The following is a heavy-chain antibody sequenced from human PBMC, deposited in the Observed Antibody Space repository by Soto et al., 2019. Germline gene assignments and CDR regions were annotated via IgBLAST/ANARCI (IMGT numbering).Heavy chain of an antibody. CDR3: ARGGSSYTWFNEF. J-gene: IGHJ4*02. CDR2: TIPVFQTA. D-gene: IGHD3-22*01. CDR1: GGLFSSYP. Sequence: QEQLVQSGAEVKKPGSSVKVSCKASGGLFSSYPISWVRQVPGHGLEWMGGTIPVFQTAYYTQRFQGRVTITADESTNTAYMELSSLRSADTAIYYCARGGSSYTWFNEFCGQGTLVTVSS. V-gene: IGHV1-69*01.